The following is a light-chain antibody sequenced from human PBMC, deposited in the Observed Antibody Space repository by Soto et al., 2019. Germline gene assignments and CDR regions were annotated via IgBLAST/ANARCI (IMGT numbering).Light chain of an antibody. J-gene: IGKJ1*01. Sequence: AIQMTKTPSSLSASVGDRVTITCRASQGIRNDLGWYQQKPGKAPKLLIYAASSLQSGVPSRFSGSGSGTDFTLTISSLQPEDFATYYCLQDYNYPWTFGQGTKVDIK. CDR1: QGIRND. CDR3: LQDYNYPWT. V-gene: IGKV1-6*01. CDR2: AAS.